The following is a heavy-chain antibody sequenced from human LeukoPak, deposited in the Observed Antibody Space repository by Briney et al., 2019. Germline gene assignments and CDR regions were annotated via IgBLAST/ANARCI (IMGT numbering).Heavy chain of an antibody. J-gene: IGHJ4*02. CDR2: INSDGSST. CDR3: ARDLLGEDGLDY. V-gene: IGHV3-74*01. D-gene: IGHD3-10*01. Sequence: GGSLRLSCAASGFTFSSYAMSWVRQAPGKGLVWVSRINSDGSSTSYADSVKGRFTISRDNAKNTLYLQMNSLRAEDTAVYYCARDLLGEDGLDYWGQGTLVTVSS. CDR1: GFTFSSYA.